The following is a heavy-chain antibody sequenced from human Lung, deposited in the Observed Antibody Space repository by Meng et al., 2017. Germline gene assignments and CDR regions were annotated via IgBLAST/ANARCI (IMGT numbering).Heavy chain of an antibody. CDR1: GYTFTTYF. CDR3: AREKSPGHFDY. J-gene: IGHJ4*02. Sequence: QVQLVQPGAAVKKLRASATLSCKASGYTFTTYFLRRVRQAPGQGLEWVGTINPDAGGTSYALILQGRVSMARDTSTSTVFLELSSLKSGDTAVYYCAREKSPGHFDYWGQGTLVTVSS. CDR2: INPDAGGT. V-gene: IGHV1-46*01.